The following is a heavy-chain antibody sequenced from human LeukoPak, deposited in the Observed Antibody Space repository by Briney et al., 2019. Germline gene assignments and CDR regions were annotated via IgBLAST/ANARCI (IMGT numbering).Heavy chain of an antibody. CDR2: IFPGDSDT. CDR3: ARRRISREGFDP. J-gene: IGHJ5*02. V-gene: IGHV5-51*01. Sequence: GESLKISCEASGYSFTTYWIGWVRQMPGKGLEWMGIIFPGDSDTRYSPSFQGQVTISADKSINTAYLQWSSLKASDTAMYYCARRRISREGFDPWGQGTLVTVSS. D-gene: IGHD3-3*02. CDR1: GYSFTTYW.